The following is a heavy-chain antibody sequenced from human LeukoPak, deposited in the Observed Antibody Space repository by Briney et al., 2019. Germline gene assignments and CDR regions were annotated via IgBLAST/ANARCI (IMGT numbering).Heavy chain of an antibody. Sequence: GGSLRLACAASGFTFSSYAMSWVRQAPGKGLEWVSVIYSGGSTYYADSVKGRFTISRDNSKNTLYLQMNSLRAEDTAVYYCARGVTTTFYGDSDYWGQGTLVTVSS. D-gene: IGHD4-17*01. V-gene: IGHV3-53*01. CDR3: ARGVTTTFYGDSDY. CDR1: GFTFSSYA. CDR2: IYSGGST. J-gene: IGHJ4*02.